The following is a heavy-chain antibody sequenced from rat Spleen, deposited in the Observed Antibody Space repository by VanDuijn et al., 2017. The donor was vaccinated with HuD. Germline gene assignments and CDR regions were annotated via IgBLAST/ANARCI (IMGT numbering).Heavy chain of an antibody. J-gene: IGHJ3*01. Sequence: EVQLVESGGGLVQPGRSLKLSCAASGFTFSNYDMAWVRQAPTKGLEWVASISTSGGSTYYRDSVKGRFTVSRDNAKNILYLQMDSLRSEDTATYYCASRTGTWFAYWGQGTLVTVSS. CDR2: ISTSGGST. D-gene: IGHD5-1*01. CDR3: ASRTGTWFAY. CDR1: GFTFSNYD. V-gene: IGHV5S13*01.